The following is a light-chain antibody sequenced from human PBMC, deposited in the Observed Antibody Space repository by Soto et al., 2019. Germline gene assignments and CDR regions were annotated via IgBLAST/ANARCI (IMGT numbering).Light chain of an antibody. V-gene: IGKV3D-20*02. CDR3: QQRHLWPIT. Sequence: EIVLTQSPGTLSLSPGERATLSCRASQSLTSDYLAWYQQKPGQAPRLLIYGASSRATGIPDRFSGSGSGTDFTLTISSLEPEDFAVYYCQQRHLWPITFGQGTRLEIK. CDR2: GAS. CDR1: QSLTSDY. J-gene: IGKJ5*01.